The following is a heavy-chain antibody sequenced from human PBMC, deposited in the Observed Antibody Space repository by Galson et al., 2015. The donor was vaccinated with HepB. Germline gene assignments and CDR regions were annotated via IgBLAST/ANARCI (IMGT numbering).Heavy chain of an antibody. Sequence: SVKVSCKASGYTFTGYYMHWVRQAPGQGLEWMGWINPNSGGTNYAQKFQGWVTMTRDTSISTAYMELSRLRSDDTAVYYCARDSYGLVVGNDAFDIWGQGTMVTVSS. V-gene: IGHV1-2*04. J-gene: IGHJ3*02. CDR3: ARDSYGLVVGNDAFDI. D-gene: IGHD5-18*01. CDR2: INPNSGGT. CDR1: GYTFTGYY.